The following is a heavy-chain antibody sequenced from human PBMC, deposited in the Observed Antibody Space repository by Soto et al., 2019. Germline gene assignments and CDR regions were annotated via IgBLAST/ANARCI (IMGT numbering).Heavy chain of an antibody. CDR1: GYTFTGYY. CDR3: ARQGWNYVYNWFDP. CDR2: INPNSGGT. J-gene: IGHJ5*02. D-gene: IGHD1-7*01. V-gene: IGHV1-2*02. Sequence: GASVKVSCKASGYTFTGYYMHWVRQAPGQGLEWMGWINPNSGGTNYAQKFQGRVTMTRDTSISTAYMELSRLRSDDTAVYYCARQGWNYVYNWFDPWGQGTLVTVSS.